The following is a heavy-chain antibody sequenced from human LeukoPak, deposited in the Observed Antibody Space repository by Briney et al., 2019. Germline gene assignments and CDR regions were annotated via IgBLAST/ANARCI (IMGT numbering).Heavy chain of an antibody. D-gene: IGHD3-10*01. CDR3: ARDGPSFGEFYDAFDI. CDR1: GGSISSYY. Sequence: SETLSLTCTVSGGSISSYYWSWIRQPPGKGLEWIGYIYYSGSTNYNPSLKSRVTISVDTSKNQFSLKLSSVTAADTAVYYCARDGPSFGEFYDAFDIWGQGTMVTVSS. J-gene: IGHJ3*02. CDR2: IYYSGST. V-gene: IGHV4-59*01.